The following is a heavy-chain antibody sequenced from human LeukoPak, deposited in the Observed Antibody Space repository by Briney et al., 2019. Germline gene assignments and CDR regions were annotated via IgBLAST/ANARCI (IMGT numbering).Heavy chain of an antibody. CDR1: GGSMSPYH. Sequence: SETLSLTCTVSGGSMSPYHWGWIRQPPGKGLEWTGYIYYSGSTNYNPSLKSRVTISVDTSKNQFSLKLSSVTAADTAVYYCARGTIVGATKGNFGMVDHWGQGTLVTVSS. J-gene: IGHJ4*02. CDR2: IYYSGST. V-gene: IGHV4-59*12. D-gene: IGHD1-26*01. CDR3: ARGTIVGATKGNFGMVDH.